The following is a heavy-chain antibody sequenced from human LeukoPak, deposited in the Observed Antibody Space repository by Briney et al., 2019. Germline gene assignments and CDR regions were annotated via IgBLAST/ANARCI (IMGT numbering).Heavy chain of an antibody. CDR3: ARDGSGSYYNVRPYYYYMDV. V-gene: IGHV1-18*01. CDR2: VSAYNGNT. CDR1: GYTFTSYG. J-gene: IGHJ6*03. Sequence: ASVKVSCKASGYTFTSYGISWVRQAPGQGLEWMGWVSAYNGNTNYAQKLQGRVTMTADTSTSTAYMELRSLRSDDTAVYYCARDGSGSYYNVRPYYYYMDVWAKGPRSPSP. D-gene: IGHD3-10*01.